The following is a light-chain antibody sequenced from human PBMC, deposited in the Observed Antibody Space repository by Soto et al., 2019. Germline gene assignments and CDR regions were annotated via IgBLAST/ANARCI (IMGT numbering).Light chain of an antibody. J-gene: IGLJ2*01. CDR1: SSNIGNNA. Sequence: QSVLTQPPSVSEAPRQRVTISCSGSSSNIGNNAVNWYQQLPGKAPKLLIYYDDLLPSGVSDRFSGSKSGTSAPLAISGLQSEDEADYYCAAWDDSLNGGVFGGGTKLTVL. CDR2: YDD. CDR3: AAWDDSLNGGV. V-gene: IGLV1-36*01.